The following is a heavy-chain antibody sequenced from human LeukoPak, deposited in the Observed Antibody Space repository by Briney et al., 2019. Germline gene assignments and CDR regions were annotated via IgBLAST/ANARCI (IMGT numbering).Heavy chain of an antibody. Sequence: GGSLRLSCAASGFTVSSNYMSWVRQAPGKGLEWVSVIYSGGSTYYADSVKGRFTISRDNSKNTLYLQMNSLRAEDTAVYYCARANGYCSGGTCPGYWGQGTLVTVSS. J-gene: IGHJ4*02. CDR2: IYSGGST. CDR3: ARANGYCSGGTCPGY. V-gene: IGHV3-66*01. CDR1: GFTVSSNY. D-gene: IGHD2-15*01.